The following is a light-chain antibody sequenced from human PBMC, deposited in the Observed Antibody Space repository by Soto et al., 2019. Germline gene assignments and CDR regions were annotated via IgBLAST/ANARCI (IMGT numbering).Light chain of an antibody. Sequence: SVLTQPASVCGSPGQSITISCTGTSSDVGGYNYVSWYQQHPGKAPKFMIYDVSNRPSGVSNRFSGSKSGNTASLTISGLQAEDEADYYCCSYTTSNTRQIVFGTGTKVTVL. J-gene: IGLJ1*01. CDR3: CSYTTSNTRQIV. CDR1: SSDVGGYNY. V-gene: IGLV2-14*03. CDR2: DVS.